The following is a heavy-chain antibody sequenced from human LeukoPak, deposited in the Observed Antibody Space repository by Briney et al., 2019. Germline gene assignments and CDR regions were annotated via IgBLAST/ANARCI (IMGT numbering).Heavy chain of an antibody. J-gene: IGHJ3*02. Sequence: PSETLSLTCTVSGGSVSSSSYYWGWIRQPPGKGLEWIGSIYYSGSTYYNPSLKSRVTISVDTSKNQFSLKLSSVTAADTAVYYCARDTTVYAFGIWGQGTMVTVSS. CDR3: ARDTTVYAFGI. D-gene: IGHD4-17*01. V-gene: IGHV4-39*07. CDR2: IYYSGST. CDR1: GGSVSSSSYY.